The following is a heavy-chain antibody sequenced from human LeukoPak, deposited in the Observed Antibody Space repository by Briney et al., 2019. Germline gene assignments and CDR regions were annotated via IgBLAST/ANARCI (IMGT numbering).Heavy chain of an antibody. CDR1: GGSISSGSYY. V-gene: IGHV4-61*02. J-gene: IGHJ4*02. D-gene: IGHD1-14*01. CDR3: AREETGLNYFDY. CDR2: IYTSGST. Sequence: PSETLSLTCTVSGGSISSGSYYWSWIRQPAGKGLEWIGRIYTSGSTNYNPSLKSRVTISVDTSKNQFSLKLSSVTAADTAVYYCAREETGLNYFDYWGQGTLVTVSS.